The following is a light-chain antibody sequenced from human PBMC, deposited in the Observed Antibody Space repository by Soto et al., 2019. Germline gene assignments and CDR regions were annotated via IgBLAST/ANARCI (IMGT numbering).Light chain of an antibody. V-gene: IGKV3D-20*02. Sequence: DIVLTQSPGTLSLSPGESATLSCRASQTVDSNFLAWYQQKPGQAPRLLIYAASSRATGIPDRFSGSGSGTEFILTISSVESEDFAIYYCQQHNDWPTFGQGTRLEIK. J-gene: IGKJ5*01. CDR2: AAS. CDR1: QTVDSNF. CDR3: QQHNDWPT.